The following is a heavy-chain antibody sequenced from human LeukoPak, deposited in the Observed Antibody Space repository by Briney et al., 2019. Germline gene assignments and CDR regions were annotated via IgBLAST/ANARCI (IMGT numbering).Heavy chain of an antibody. V-gene: IGHV4-59*12. J-gene: IGHJ4*02. CDR2: IYYSGST. CDR1: GGSISSYY. CDR3: ARVALWFGELTHYFDY. Sequence: KPSETLSLTCTVSGGSISSYYWSWIRQPPGKGLEWIGYIYYSGSTNYNPSLKSRDTISVDTSKNQFSLKLSSVTAADTAVYYCARVALWFGELTHYFDYWGQGTLVTVSS. D-gene: IGHD3-10*01.